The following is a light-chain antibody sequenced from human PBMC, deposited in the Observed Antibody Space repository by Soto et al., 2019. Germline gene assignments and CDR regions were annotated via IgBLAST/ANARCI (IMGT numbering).Light chain of an antibody. CDR3: CSYAGSSTPYG. CDR2: EGS. CDR1: SSDVGSYNL. J-gene: IGLJ1*01. Sequence: QSALTQPASVSGSTGQSITISCTGTSSDVGSYNLVSWYQQHPGKAPKLMIYEGSKRPSGVSNRFSGSKSGNTASLTISGLQAEDEADYYCCSYAGSSTPYGFGTGTKLTVL. V-gene: IGLV2-23*01.